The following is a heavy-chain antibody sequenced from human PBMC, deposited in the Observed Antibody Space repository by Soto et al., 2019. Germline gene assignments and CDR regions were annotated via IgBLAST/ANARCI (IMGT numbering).Heavy chain of an antibody. V-gene: IGHV1-3*01. CDR2: INAGNGNT. CDR3: ARGGLLSSSVDY. Sequence: ASVKVSCKASGYTFTSYAMHWVRQAPGQRLEWMGWINAGNGNTKYSQKFQGRVTITRDTSASTAYMELSSLRSEDTAVYYCARGGLLSSSVDYWGQGTLVTVSS. J-gene: IGHJ4*02. D-gene: IGHD6-6*01. CDR1: GYTFTSYA.